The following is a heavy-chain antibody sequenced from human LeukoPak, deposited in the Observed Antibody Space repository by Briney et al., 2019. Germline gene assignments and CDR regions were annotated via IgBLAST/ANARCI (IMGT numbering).Heavy chain of an antibody. CDR3: ARRLRSRYFFDY. J-gene: IGHJ4*02. D-gene: IGHD4-17*01. V-gene: IGHV3-48*04. Sequence: GGSLRLSCAASGFTFTTYSMNWVRQAPGKGLEWVSYISGSSSTIYYADSVKGRFTISRDNAKSSLYLQMNSLRAEDTAVYFCARRLRSRYFFDYWGLGTLVTVSS. CDR2: ISGSSSTI. CDR1: GFTFTTYS.